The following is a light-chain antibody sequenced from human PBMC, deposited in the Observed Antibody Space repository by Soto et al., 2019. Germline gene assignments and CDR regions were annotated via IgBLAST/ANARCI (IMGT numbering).Light chain of an antibody. J-gene: IGLJ1*01. V-gene: IGLV2-11*01. Sequence: QSVLTQPRSVSGSPGQPVTISCTGTSSDVGTYDFVSWYQQHPGKAPRLMIFDVSERRSGVPDRFSGSKSGNTASLTISGLQAADEADYYCCLYAVTFYVSGTGTKVTVL. CDR2: DVS. CDR3: CLYAVTFYV. CDR1: SSDVGTYDF.